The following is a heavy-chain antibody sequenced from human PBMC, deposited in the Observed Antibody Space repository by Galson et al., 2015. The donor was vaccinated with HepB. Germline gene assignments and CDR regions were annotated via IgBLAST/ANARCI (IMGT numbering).Heavy chain of an antibody. CDR3: ACLGQWVDYYYYGMDV. D-gene: IGHD3-16*01. J-gene: IGHJ6*02. V-gene: IGHV3-7*03. CDR1: GFTFSSYW. Sequence: SLRLSCAASGFTFSSYWMSWVRQAPGKGLEWVANIKQDGSEKYYVDSVKGRFTISRDNAKNSLYLQMNSLRAEDTAVYYCACLGQWVDYYYYGMDVWGQGTTVTVSS. CDR2: IKQDGSEK.